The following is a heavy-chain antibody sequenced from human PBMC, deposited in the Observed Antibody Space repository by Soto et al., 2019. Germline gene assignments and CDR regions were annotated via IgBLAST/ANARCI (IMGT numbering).Heavy chain of an antibody. CDR1: GGSISSSSYY. Sequence: QLQLQESGPGLVKPSETLSLTCTVSGGSISSSSYYWGWIRQPPGKGLEWIGSIYYSGSTYYNPSLKRRVTISVDTSKNQFSLNLSSVTAADTAGYYCARHTPAISISDHWGQGTLVTVSS. J-gene: IGHJ4*02. D-gene: IGHD2-15*01. CDR2: IYYSGST. CDR3: ARHTPAISISDH. V-gene: IGHV4-39*01.